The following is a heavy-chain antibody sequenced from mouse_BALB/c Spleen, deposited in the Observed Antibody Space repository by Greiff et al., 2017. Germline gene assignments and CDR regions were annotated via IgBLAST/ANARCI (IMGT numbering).Heavy chain of an antibody. CDR1: GYAFSSSW. J-gene: IGHJ2*01. CDR3: AREGTTVFFDY. CDR2: IYPGDGDT. D-gene: IGHD1-1*01. Sequence: VQLQQSGPELVKPGASVKISCKASGYAFSSSWMNWVKQRPGQGLEWIGRIYPGDGDTNYNGKFKGKATLTADKSSSTAYMQLSSLTSVDSAVYFCAREGTTVFFDYWGQGTTLTVSS. V-gene: IGHV1-82*01.